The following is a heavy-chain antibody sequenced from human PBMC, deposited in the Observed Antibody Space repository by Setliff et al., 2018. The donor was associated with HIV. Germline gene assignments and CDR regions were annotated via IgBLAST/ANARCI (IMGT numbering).Heavy chain of an antibody. V-gene: IGHV3-23*01. J-gene: IGHJ4*02. CDR3: AQDPRPDYTGQYFFFAY. D-gene: IGHD2-2*02. Sequence: GGSLRLSCAASGIIFTKCGLSWVRQAPGKGLEWISGICGSDGATYYADSVKGRFTISRDSSKSTLYLQMNGLRAEDTAVYYCAQDPRPDYTGQYFFFAYWGQGALVTVS. CDR1: GIIFTKCG. CDR2: ICGSDGAT.